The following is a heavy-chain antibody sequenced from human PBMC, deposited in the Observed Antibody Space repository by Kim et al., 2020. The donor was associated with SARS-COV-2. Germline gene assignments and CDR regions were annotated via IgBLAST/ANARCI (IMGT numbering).Heavy chain of an antibody. V-gene: IGHV3-33*01. D-gene: IGHD6-19*01. Sequence: ADAVEGRFTISRDNSKNMVYLQMNSLRAEDTAVYYCARDEGSGWYGGVDYWGQGTLVTVSS. CDR3: ARDEGSGWYGGVDY. J-gene: IGHJ4*02.